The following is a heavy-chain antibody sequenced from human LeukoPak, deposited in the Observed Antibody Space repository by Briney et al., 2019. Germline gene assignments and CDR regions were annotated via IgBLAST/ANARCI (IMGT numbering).Heavy chain of an antibody. CDR1: GGTFSSYA. J-gene: IGHJ4*02. CDR2: ISAYNGNT. CDR3: ARDLLGYCSSTSCSDY. V-gene: IGHV1-18*01. D-gene: IGHD2-2*01. Sequence: GASVKVSCKASGGTFSSYAISWVRQAPGQGLEWMGWISAYNGNTNYAQKLQGRVTMTTDTSTSTAYMELRSLRSEDTAVYYCARDLLGYCSSTSCSDYWGQGTLVTVSS.